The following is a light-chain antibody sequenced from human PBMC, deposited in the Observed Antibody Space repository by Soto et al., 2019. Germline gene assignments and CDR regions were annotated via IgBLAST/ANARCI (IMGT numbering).Light chain of an antibody. Sequence: EIVLTQSPGTLSLSPGERATLSCRASQSVSNNYLAWYQQKPGQAPRLLIYDASNRATDIPDRFSGSGSGTDFTLTISRLEPEDFAVYYCQQYGSSPWTFGQGTKVDIK. CDR2: DAS. CDR1: QSVSNNY. J-gene: IGKJ1*01. V-gene: IGKV3-20*01. CDR3: QQYGSSPWT.